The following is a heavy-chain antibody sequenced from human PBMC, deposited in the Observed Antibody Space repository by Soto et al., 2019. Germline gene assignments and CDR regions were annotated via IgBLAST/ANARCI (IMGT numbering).Heavy chain of an antibody. CDR2: IKPDGSGE. CDR1: GITLSRDW. D-gene: IGHD2-21*02. V-gene: IGHV3-7*01. J-gene: IGHJ4*02. CDR3: AKLLNGVTALDY. Sequence: GGSLRLSCTASGITLSRDWMTWVLQAPGKGLEWVASIKPDGSGEYYLDSVKGRFTISRDNTKNSLYLQANSLRAEDTAMYFCAKLLNGVTALDYWGQGTLVTVSS.